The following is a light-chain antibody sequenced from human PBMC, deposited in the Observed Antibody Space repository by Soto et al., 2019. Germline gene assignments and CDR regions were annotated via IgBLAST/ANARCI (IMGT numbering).Light chain of an antibody. CDR1: QSIASSY. Sequence: EIVLTQSPGTLSLSPGERATLSCRASQSIASSYLAWYQQRPGQAPRLLVSGTSSRATGIPDRFSGSGSGTDFTLTITRLEPEDFAVYYCQHYGVSPFTFGPGTKVHIK. CDR2: GTS. J-gene: IGKJ3*01. V-gene: IGKV3-20*01. CDR3: QHYGVSPFT.